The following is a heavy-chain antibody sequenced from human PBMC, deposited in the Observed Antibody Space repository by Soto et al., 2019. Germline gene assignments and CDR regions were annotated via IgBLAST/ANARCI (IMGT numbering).Heavy chain of an antibody. J-gene: IGHJ4*02. CDR2: IYWDDK. CDR1: GFSLSTSGVA. Sequence: QITLKESGPTLVRPTQTLTLTCTFSGFSLSTSGVAVAWIRQPPGEALEWLALIYWDDKRYNPSLKSRLTIAKDTSKDQVVLAMTNMDPWDTATYFCAHSQRGPRDFWGQGILVTVSS. V-gene: IGHV2-5*01. CDR3: AHSQRGPRDF. D-gene: IGHD5-12*01.